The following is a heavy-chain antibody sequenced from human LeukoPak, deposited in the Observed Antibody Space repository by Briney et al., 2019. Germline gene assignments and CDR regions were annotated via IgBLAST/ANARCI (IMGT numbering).Heavy chain of an antibody. J-gene: IGHJ2*01. Sequence: GASVKVSCKASGGTFSSYAISWVRQAPGQGLEWMGGIIPIFGTANYAQKFQGRVTITAGESTSTAYMELSSLRSEDTAVYYCASLSPRYCGGDCYTRGLWYFDLWGRGTLVTVSS. CDR1: GGTFSSYA. V-gene: IGHV1-69*13. CDR2: IIPIFGTA. CDR3: ASLSPRYCGGDCYTRGLWYFDL. D-gene: IGHD2-21*02.